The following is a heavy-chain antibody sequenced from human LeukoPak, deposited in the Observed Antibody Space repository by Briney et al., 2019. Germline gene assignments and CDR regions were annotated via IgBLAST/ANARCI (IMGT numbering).Heavy chain of an antibody. CDR1: GFTFSSYA. CDR3: AKPRILNYYDSSGYPTDAFDI. Sequence: GGSLRLSCAASGFTFSSYAMSWVRQAPGKGLEWVSAVSGSGGSTYYADSVKGRFTISRDNSKNTLYLQMNSLRAEDTAVYYCAKPRILNYYDSSGYPTDAFDIWGQGTMVTVSS. D-gene: IGHD3-22*01. V-gene: IGHV3-23*01. CDR2: VSGSGGST. J-gene: IGHJ3*02.